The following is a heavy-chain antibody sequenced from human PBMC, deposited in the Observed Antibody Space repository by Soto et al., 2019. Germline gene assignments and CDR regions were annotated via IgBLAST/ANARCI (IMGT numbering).Heavy chain of an antibody. J-gene: IGHJ4*02. V-gene: IGHV1-18*01. Sequence: ASVKVSCTSSGYTFTIYGISWVRQAPGQGLEWMGWISAYNGNTNYAQKLQGRVTMTTDTSTSTAYMELRSLRSDDTAVYYCARDGSMTTVTTFDYWGQGTLVTVSS. CDR2: ISAYNGNT. D-gene: IGHD4-4*01. CDR1: GYTFTIYG. CDR3: ARDGSMTTVTTFDY.